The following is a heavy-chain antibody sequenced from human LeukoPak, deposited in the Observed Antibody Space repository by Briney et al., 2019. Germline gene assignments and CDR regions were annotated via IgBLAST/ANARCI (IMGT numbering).Heavy chain of an antibody. CDR2: IYNGRDT. CDR1: GASTSSRY. D-gene: IGHD6-19*01. Sequence: PSETLSLTCSASGASTSSRYWSWIRQSPGRTLEWIGHIYNGRDTKYNPSLTSRFTISVDTSENQFSLSLTSVTAADTAIYYCAQTTGWPGFDFWGPGALVIVSS. V-gene: IGHV4-4*08. CDR3: AQTTGWPGFDF. J-gene: IGHJ4*02.